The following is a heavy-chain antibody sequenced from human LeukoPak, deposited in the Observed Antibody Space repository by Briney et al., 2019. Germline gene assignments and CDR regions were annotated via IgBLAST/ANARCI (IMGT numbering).Heavy chain of an antibody. V-gene: IGHV3-23*01. Sequence: QPGGSLRLSCAVSGFTFSNYAMTWVRQAPGKGLDWVSAVSVSAGSTYYADSVKGRFTISRDNSKNTLYLQMNSLTAEDTAVYYCAKDLLRFGSWGQGTLVTVSS. CDR3: AKDLLRFGS. CDR1: GFTFSNYA. CDR2: VSVSAGST. J-gene: IGHJ5*01.